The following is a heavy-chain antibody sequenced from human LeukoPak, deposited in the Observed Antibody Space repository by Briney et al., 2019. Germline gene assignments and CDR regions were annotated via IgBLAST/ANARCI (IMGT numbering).Heavy chain of an antibody. D-gene: IGHD1-1*01. CDR1: GGSISSGSYY. CDR3: ARASPTGPGTDYYYYYMDV. V-gene: IGHV4-61*02. CDR2: IYTSGST. J-gene: IGHJ6*03. Sequence: SETLSLTCTVSGGSISSGSYYWSWIRQPAGKGLEWIGRIYTSGSTNYNPSLKSRVTISVDTSKNQFSLKLSSVTAADTAVYYCARASPTGPGTDYYYYYMDVWGKGTTVTISS.